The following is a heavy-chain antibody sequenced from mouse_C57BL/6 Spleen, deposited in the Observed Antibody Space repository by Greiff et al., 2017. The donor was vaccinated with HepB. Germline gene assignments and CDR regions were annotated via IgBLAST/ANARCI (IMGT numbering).Heavy chain of an antibody. CDR2: INPNNGGT. CDR3: ARSRGYGSSYGY. Sequence: VQLQQSGPELVKPGASVKISCKASGYTFTDYYMNWVKQSHGKSLEWIGDINPNNGGTSYNQKFKGKATLTVDKSSSTAYMELRSLTSEDSAVYYCARSRGYGSSYGYWGQGTTLTVSS. CDR1: GYTFTDYY. J-gene: IGHJ2*01. D-gene: IGHD1-1*01. V-gene: IGHV1-26*01.